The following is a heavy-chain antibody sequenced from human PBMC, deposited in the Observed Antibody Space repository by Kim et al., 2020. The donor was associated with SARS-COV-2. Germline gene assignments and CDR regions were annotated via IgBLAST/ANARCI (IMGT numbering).Heavy chain of an antibody. J-gene: IGHJ3*02. D-gene: IGHD3-22*01. V-gene: IGHV3-33*01. CDR2: IWYDGSNK. Sequence: GGSLRLSCAASGFTFSSYGTHWFRQAPGKGLEWVAVIWYDGSNKYYADSVKGRFTIYRDNSKNTLYLQMNSLRAEYTAVYYCARSEGPLNYYDSSGYSAFDIWGQGTMVTVSS. CDR3: ARSEGPLNYYDSSGYSAFDI. CDR1: GFTFSSYG.